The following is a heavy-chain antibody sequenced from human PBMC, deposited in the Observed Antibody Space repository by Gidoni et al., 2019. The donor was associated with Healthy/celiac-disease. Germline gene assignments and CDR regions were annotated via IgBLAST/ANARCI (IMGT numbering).Heavy chain of an antibody. CDR3: ARGQSGWYSYYYYYMDV. CDR2: ISAYKCNT. D-gene: IGHD6-19*01. CDR1: GYTFTSYG. J-gene: IGHJ6*03. V-gene: IGHV1-18*01. Sequence: QVQLVQSGAEVKKPGASVKVSCKASGYTFTSYGISWVRQAPGQGLEWMGWISAYKCNTNYAQKLQGRVTMTTDTSTSTAYMELRSLRSDDTAVYYCARGQSGWYSYYYYYMDVWGKGTTVTVSS.